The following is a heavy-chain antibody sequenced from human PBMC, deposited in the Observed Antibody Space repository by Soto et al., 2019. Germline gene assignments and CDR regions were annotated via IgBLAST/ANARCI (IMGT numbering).Heavy chain of an antibody. CDR1: GDSVSSNSAA. Sequence: SQTLSLTCAISGDSVSSNSAAWNWIRQSPSRGLEWLGRTYYRSRWYNDYALSVKGRITIKSDTSKNQFSLQLNSVTPEDTAVYYCARVECSGGSCYSSVGCFDPWGQGTLVTVSS. V-gene: IGHV6-1*01. D-gene: IGHD2-15*01. CDR2: TYYRSRWYN. J-gene: IGHJ5*02. CDR3: ARVECSGGSCYSSVGCFDP.